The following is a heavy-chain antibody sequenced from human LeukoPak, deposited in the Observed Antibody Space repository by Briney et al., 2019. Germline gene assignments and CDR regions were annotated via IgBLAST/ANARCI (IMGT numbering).Heavy chain of an antibody. J-gene: IGHJ4*02. CDR1: GFTFGDYA. CDR2: IRSKAYGGTT. D-gene: IGHD6-19*01. Sequence: PGRSLRLSCAASGFTFGDYAMAWVRQAPGKGLEWVGSIRSKAYGGTTQYAASVKGRFTISRDDSTSIAYVQMNSLKSEDTAVCHCARVEPLPSSGIEVAADYWGQGTLVTVSS. CDR3: ARVEPLPSSGIEVAADY. V-gene: IGHV3-49*04.